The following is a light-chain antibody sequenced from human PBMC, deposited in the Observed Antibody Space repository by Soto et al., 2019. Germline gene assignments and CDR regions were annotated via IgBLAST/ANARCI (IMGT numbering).Light chain of an antibody. Sequence: DIQMTQSPSSVAAAVGDRVTITCRASQCVSSWLAWYQQKPGTAPKLLIYAASSLQSGVPSRFSGSGSGTDFTLTISSLLPEDFATYYCQQANSFPFTFGPGTKVAIK. V-gene: IGKV1-12*02. CDR2: AAS. CDR3: QQANSFPFT. CDR1: QCVSSW. J-gene: IGKJ3*01.